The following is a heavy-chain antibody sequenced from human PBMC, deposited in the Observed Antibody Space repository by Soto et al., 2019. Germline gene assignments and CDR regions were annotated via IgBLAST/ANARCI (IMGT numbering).Heavy chain of an antibody. CDR1: RGTFSSYA. Sequence: SGKVSYKASRGTFSSYAISWIRQPPRQELEWMGGIIPIFGTANYAQKFQGRDRISADESTSRVYMELSSLRYEETEVYYCARDQCGTHGVCYLNWFDPWGQGSLVSVAS. V-gene: IGHV1-69*13. CDR3: ARDQCGTHGVCYLNWFDP. D-gene: IGHD2-8*01. CDR2: IIPIFGTA. J-gene: IGHJ5*02.